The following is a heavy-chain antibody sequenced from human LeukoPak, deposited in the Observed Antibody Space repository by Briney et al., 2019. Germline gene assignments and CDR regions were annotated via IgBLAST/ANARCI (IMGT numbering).Heavy chain of an antibody. D-gene: IGHD6-13*01. J-gene: IGHJ6*02. CDR2: INHSGST. Sequence: SETLSLTCAVYGGSFSGYYWSWIRQPPGKGLEWIGEINHSGSTNYNPSLKSRVTISVDTSKNQFSLKLSSVAAADTAVYYCARVIAATGPGSYYYGMDVWGQGTTVTVSS. V-gene: IGHV4-34*01. CDR3: ARVIAATGPGSYYYGMDV. CDR1: GGSFSGYY.